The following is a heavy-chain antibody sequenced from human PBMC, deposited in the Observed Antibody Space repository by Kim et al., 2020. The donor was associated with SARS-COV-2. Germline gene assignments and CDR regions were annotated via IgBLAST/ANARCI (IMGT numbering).Heavy chain of an antibody. CDR2: ISYDGSNK. D-gene: IGHD1-26*01. Sequence: GGSLRLSCAASGFTFSSYGMHWVRQAPGKGLEWVAVISYDGSNKYYADSVKGRFTISRDNSKNTLYLQMNSLRAEDTAVYYCAKDKVVGETRRAFDIWG. CDR3: AKDKVVGETRRAFDI. V-gene: IGHV3-30*18. CDR1: GFTFSSYG. J-gene: IGHJ3*02.